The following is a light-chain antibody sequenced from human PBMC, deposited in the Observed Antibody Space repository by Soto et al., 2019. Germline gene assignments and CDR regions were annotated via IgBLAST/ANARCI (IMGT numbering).Light chain of an antibody. J-gene: IGKJ2*01. CDR2: GAS. Sequence: EIVMTQSPATLSVSPGERATLSCRASQSVSSNLAWYQQKPGQAPRLLIYGASTRATGIPARFSGSGSGTEFTLTISXXXXXXXAVYYCQQYNNWXXYTFGQ. V-gene: IGKV3-15*01. CDR1: QSVSSN. CDR3: QQYNNWXXYT.